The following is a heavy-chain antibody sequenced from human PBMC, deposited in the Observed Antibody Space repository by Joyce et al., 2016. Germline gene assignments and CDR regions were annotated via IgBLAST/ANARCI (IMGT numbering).Heavy chain of an antibody. CDR3: AKEGLRCSGGSCYYY. Sequence: QVQLVQSGAEVKKPGSSAKVSCKASGGTFSSYAINWVRQAPGQGLEWMGGIIPMAGTAKYAQKFQGRGTITADEATRTVYMEVNSLRSEDTAGYYSAKEGLRCSGGSCYYYWGQGTLVTVSS. J-gene: IGHJ4*02. D-gene: IGHD2-15*01. CDR2: IIPMAGTA. CDR1: GGTFSSYA. V-gene: IGHV1-69*01.